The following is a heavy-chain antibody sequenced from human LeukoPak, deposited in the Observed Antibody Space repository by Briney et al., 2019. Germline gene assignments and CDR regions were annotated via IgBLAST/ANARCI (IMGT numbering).Heavy chain of an antibody. CDR1: GGSISSYY. J-gene: IGHJ4*02. CDR2: IYTSGSA. D-gene: IGHD6-19*01. CDR3: ARTDGDYSSGWYNYYFDY. Sequence: SETLSLTRTVPGGSISSYYWSWIRQPAGKGLEWIGRIYTSGSANYNPSLKSRVTMSVDTYKNQYSLKLSSVTAADTAVYYCARTDGDYSSGWYNYYFDYWGQGTLVTVSS. V-gene: IGHV4-4*07.